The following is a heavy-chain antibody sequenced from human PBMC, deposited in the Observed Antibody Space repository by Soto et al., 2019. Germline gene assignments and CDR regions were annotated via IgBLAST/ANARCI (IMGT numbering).Heavy chain of an antibody. Sequence: EVQLLESGGGLLQPGGSLRLSCAASGFTFSSYAMSWVRQAPGKGLEWFSAISGSGGSTYYADSVKCRFTISRDNSKNTLYLQMNSLRAEDTSVYYCAKSGPHYYGSGSEFDYWGQGSVVTVSS. CDR1: GFTFSSYA. CDR2: ISGSGGST. V-gene: IGHV3-23*01. D-gene: IGHD3-10*01. CDR3: AKSGPHYYGSGSEFDY. J-gene: IGHJ4*02.